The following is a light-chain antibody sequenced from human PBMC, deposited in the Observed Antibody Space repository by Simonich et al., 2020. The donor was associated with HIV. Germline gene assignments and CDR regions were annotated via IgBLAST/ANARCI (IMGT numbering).Light chain of an antibody. CDR2: GAS. V-gene: IGKV3-15*01. CDR1: QSVSSN. J-gene: IGKJ4*01. CDR3: HQYNNRPLT. Sequence: IVMTQSPATLSVSPGERVPLSCRASQSVSSNLAWYQQKPGQSPRLLIYGASTRATGIPAKFSGSWSGTEFTLTISSMQSEDSAIYYCHQYNNRPLTFGGGTKVEIK.